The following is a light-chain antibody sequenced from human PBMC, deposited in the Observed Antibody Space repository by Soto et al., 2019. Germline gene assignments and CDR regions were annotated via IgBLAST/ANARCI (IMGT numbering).Light chain of an antibody. Sequence: IVMTQSPDSLAVSLGERATINCKSSQSVLYSSNNKNYLAWYQQKPGQPPKLLLYWASTRESGVPDRFSGSGFGTDFTLTISSLQAEDVAVYYCQQYFNIRPYTFGQGTKLEIK. CDR2: WAS. J-gene: IGKJ2*01. CDR1: QSVLYSSNNKNY. CDR3: QQYFNIRPYT. V-gene: IGKV4-1*01.